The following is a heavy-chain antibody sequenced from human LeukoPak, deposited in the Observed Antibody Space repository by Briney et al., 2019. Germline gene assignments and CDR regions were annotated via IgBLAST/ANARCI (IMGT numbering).Heavy chain of an antibody. V-gene: IGHV1-69*11. D-gene: IGHD2-15*01. J-gene: IGHJ3*02. CDR3: ARVGWCGGGSCYSRAFDI. Sequence: SVKVSCKASGGTFSSYAISWVRQAPGQGLEWMGRIIPILGTANYAQKFQGRVTITTDESTSTAYMELSSLRSEDTAVYYCARVGWCGGGSCYSRAFDIWGQGTMVTVSS. CDR2: IIPILGTA. CDR1: GGTFSSYA.